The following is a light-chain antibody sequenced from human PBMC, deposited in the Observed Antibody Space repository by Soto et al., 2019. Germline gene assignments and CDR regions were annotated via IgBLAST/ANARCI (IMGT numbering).Light chain of an antibody. CDR2: EVT. CDR1: SSDVGGYKH. J-gene: IGLJ2*01. Sequence: QSALTQPPSASGSPGQSVTISCTGTSSDVGGYKHVSWYQQHLGKAPKLMIYEVTKRPSGVPDRFSGSKSGNTASLTVSGHQAEDEADYYCSSYAGSNNLVFGGGTQLTVL. CDR3: SSYAGSNNLV. V-gene: IGLV2-8*01.